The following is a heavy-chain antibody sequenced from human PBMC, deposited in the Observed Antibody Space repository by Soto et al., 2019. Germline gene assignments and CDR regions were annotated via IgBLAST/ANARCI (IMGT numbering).Heavy chain of an antibody. J-gene: IGHJ5*02. CDR2: INAGNGNT. D-gene: IGHD3-10*01. CDR1: GYTFTSYA. Sequence: ASVKVSCKASGYTFTSYAMHWVRQAPGQRLERMGWINAGNGNTKYSQKFQGRVTITRDTSASTAYMELSSLRSEDTAVYYCATETYYYGSGSYYNPRFFDPWGQGTLVTVSS. V-gene: IGHV1-3*01. CDR3: ATETYYYGSGSYYNPRFFDP.